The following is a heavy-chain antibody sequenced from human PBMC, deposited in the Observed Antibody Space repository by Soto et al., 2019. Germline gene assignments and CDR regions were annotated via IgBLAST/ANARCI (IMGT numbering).Heavy chain of an antibody. J-gene: IGHJ5*02. Sequence: SETLSLTCTLSGAFIRSTDYYWSWIRQAPGKGLEWIGYAFYTGSTYYNPTLMSRLTISEHTSKNQFCLKLTSVTAAETAAYYCVRTASEGAVAPHWFDRWGQGTRVTVSS. CDR3: VRTASEGAVAPHWFDR. CDR1: GAFIRSTDYY. D-gene: IGHD2-21*02. V-gene: IGHV4-30-4*01. CDR2: AFYTGST.